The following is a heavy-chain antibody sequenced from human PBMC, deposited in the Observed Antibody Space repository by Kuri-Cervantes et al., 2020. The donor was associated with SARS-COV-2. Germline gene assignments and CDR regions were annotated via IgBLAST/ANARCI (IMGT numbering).Heavy chain of an antibody. CDR1: GFSFSMYW. CDR3: AREQWLELDAFDI. Sequence: GGSLRLSCAASGFSFSMYWMSWVRQAPGKGLEWVANITKDGSEKYYVDSVKGRFTISRDNAKNSLYLQMNSLRAGDTAVYYCAREQWLELDAFDIWGQGTMVTVSS. J-gene: IGHJ3*02. CDR2: ITKDGSEK. V-gene: IGHV3-7*01. D-gene: IGHD6-19*01.